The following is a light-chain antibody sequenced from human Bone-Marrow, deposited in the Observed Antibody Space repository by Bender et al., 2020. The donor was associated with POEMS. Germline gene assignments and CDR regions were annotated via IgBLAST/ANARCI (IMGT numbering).Light chain of an antibody. Sequence: QSVLTQPPSASGTPGQRVTISCSGSSSTIGISYVFWYQQLPGTAPKLLIYRNNQRPSGVPDRFSGSKSGTSASLAISGLRSEDEADYYCATWDANVSGPYVVFGGGTKLTVL. CDR3: ATWDANVSGPYVV. J-gene: IGLJ2*01. CDR2: RNN. V-gene: IGLV1-47*01. CDR1: SSTIGISY.